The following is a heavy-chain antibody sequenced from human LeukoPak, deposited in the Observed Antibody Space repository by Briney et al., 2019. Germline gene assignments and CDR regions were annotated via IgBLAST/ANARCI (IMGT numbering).Heavy chain of an antibody. Sequence: PSETLSLTCAVYGGSFSSYYWSWIRQPPGKGLEWIGEINHSGSTNYNPSLKTRVTISVDTSKNQFSLKLSSVTAADTAVYYCARDPIYDYVWGSSFDYWGQGTLVTVSS. CDR2: INHSGST. CDR1: GGSFSSYY. J-gene: IGHJ4*02. V-gene: IGHV4-34*01. D-gene: IGHD3-16*01. CDR3: ARDPIYDYVWGSSFDY.